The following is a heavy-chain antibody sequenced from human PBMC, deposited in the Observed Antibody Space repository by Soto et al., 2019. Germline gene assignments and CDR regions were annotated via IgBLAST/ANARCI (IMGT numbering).Heavy chain of an antibody. CDR1: GFTFSSFA. V-gene: IGHV3-23*01. CDR2: ISSSGGTT. CDR3: ARDYSYACDY. D-gene: IGHD3-16*01. J-gene: IGHJ4*02. Sequence: EVQLLESGGGLVQPGGSLRLSCAVSGFTFSSFAMSWVRQAPGKGLEWVSVISSSGGTTYYADSVKGRFTISRDNSKKTRYLQMNSLRGEDTAVYYCARDYSYACDYWGQGTLVTVSS.